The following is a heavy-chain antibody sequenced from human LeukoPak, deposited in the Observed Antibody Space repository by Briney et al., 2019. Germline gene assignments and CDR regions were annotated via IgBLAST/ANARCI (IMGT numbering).Heavy chain of an antibody. CDR3: AKGHINSGSYYYFDY. D-gene: IGHD3-10*01. Sequence: PGGSLRLSCAASGFTFSSYAMHWVRQAPGKGLEWVAVISYDGSNKYYADSVKGRFTISRDNSKNTLYLQMNSLRAEDTALYYCAKGHINSGSYYYFDYWGRGTLVTVSS. CDR2: ISYDGSNK. CDR1: GFTFSSYA. V-gene: IGHV3-30-3*01. J-gene: IGHJ4*02.